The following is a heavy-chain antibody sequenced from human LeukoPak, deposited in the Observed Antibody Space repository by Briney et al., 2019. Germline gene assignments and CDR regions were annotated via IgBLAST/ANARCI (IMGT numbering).Heavy chain of an antibody. CDR3: AKDSYSGDYYGMDV. V-gene: IGHV1-8*01. J-gene: IGHJ6*02. CDR2: MNPNSGNT. CDR1: GYTFTSYD. Sequence: ASVKVSCKASGYTFTSYDINWVRQATGQGLEWMGWMNPNSGNTGYAQKFQGRVTMTRNTFISTAYMELSSLRSEDTAVYYCAKDSYSGDYYGMDVWGQGTTVTVSS. D-gene: IGHD1-26*01.